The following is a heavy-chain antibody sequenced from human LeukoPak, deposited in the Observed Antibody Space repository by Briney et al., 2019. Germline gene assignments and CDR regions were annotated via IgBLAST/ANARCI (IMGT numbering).Heavy chain of an antibody. J-gene: IGHJ4*02. D-gene: IGHD6-13*01. CDR3: ARSHHDSSSWYFWAYYFDY. CDR2: IYYNGST. Sequence: PSETLSLTCAVSGYSISSSNWWGWIRQPPGKGLEWIGYIYYNGSTYYNPSLRSRVTMSVDTSKNQFSLKLSSVTAADTAVYYCARSHHDSSSWYFWAYYFDYWGQGTLVTVSS. V-gene: IGHV4-28*01. CDR1: GYSISSSNW.